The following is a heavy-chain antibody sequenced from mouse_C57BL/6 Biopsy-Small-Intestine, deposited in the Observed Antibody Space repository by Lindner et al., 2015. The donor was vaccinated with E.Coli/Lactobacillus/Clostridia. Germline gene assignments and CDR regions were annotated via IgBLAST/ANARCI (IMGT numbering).Heavy chain of an antibody. Sequence: VQLQESGDELMKPGASVKLSCKASGYTFTGYWIEWIRQRPGHGLEWIGEILPGSDFTNYNEKFKGKATFTTDSSSNTAYIQLSSLSTEDSAIYYCTRGYSVYRYFDYWGQGTTLTVSS. CDR3: TRGYSVYRYFDY. CDR2: ILPGSDFT. D-gene: IGHD2-12*01. V-gene: IGHV1-9*01. J-gene: IGHJ2*01. CDR1: GYTFTGYW.